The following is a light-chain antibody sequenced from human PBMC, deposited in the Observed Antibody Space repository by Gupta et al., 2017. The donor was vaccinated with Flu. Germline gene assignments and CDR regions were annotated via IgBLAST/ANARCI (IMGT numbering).Light chain of an antibody. J-gene: IGKJ1*01. CDR3: QQSDSTPRT. CDR2: AAS. Sequence: DIQMTQSPSSLSASVGDRVTITCRASQSIRNSLNWYQQKPGKAPILLIFAASSLQSGVPSRFSGSGSGTDFTLTISRLQREDFATYYCQQSDSTPRTFGQGTKVEIK. CDR1: QSIRNS. V-gene: IGKV1-39*01.